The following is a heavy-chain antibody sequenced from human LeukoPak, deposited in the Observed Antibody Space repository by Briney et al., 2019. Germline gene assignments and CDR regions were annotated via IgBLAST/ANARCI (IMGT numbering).Heavy chain of an antibody. J-gene: IGHJ4*02. V-gene: IGHV3-30-3*01. CDR1: GFSFNSYA. Sequence: PGGSLRLSRAASGFSFNSYAMHWVRQAPGKGLEWVAVISYDGSNKYYADSVKGRFTISRDNSKNTLYLQMNSLRAEDTAVYYCARDSADHSSGWYPKYCYFDHWGQGTLVTVSS. CDR2: ISYDGSNK. D-gene: IGHD6-19*01. CDR3: ARDSADHSSGWYPKYCYFDH.